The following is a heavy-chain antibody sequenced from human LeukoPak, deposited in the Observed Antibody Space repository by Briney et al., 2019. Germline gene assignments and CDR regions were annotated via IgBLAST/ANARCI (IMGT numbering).Heavy chain of an antibody. J-gene: IGHJ3*02. CDR2: IYYRGST. V-gene: IGHV4-31*03. CDR3: ARGAYYYDSIGFPSDAFDI. D-gene: IGHD3-22*01. CDR1: GGSISSGGDC. Sequence: PSETLSLTCTVSGGSISSGGDCWSWIRQHPGKGLEGIGYIYYRGSTYYNQPIKSRVTISVDTSKNQFSLKLSSVTAADTAVYYCARGAYYYDSIGFPSDAFDIWGQGTMVTVSS.